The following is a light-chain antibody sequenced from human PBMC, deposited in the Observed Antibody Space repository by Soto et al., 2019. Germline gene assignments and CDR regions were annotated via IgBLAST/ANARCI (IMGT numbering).Light chain of an antibody. CDR1: QSVSSN. CDR2: GAS. CDR3: QQYNNWPPWT. J-gene: IGKJ1*01. Sequence: EVVLTQSPATLSVSPGERATLSCRASQSVSSNLAWYQQKPGQAPRLLSYGASTRATGIPDRFSGSGSGTEFTLTISSLQSEDFAVYYCQQYNNWPPWTFGQGTKVDI. V-gene: IGKV3-15*01.